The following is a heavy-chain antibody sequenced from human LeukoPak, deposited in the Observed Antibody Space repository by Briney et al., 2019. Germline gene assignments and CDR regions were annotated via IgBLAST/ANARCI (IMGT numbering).Heavy chain of an antibody. V-gene: IGHV1-69*01. D-gene: IGHD3-9*01. J-gene: IGHJ3*02. CDR2: IIPIFGTA. CDR1: GGTFSSYA. CDR3: ARSHVLRYFDWLNLGAFDI. Sequence: SAKVSCKASGGTFSSYAISWVRQAPGQGLEWMGGIIPIFGTANYAQKFQGRVTITADESTSTAYMELSSLRSEDTAVYYCARSHVLRYFDWLNLGAFDIWGQGTMVTVSS.